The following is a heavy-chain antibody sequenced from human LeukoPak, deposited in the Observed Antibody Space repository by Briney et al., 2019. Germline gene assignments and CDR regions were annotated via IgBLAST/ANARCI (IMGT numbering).Heavy chain of an antibody. CDR1: GGSFRGYY. J-gene: IGHJ5*02. Sequence: SETLSLTCAVYGGSFRGYYWSWIRQPPGKGLEWIGEINHRGSTNYNPSLKSLVTISVDTSKNQVSLKLSSVTAADTAVYYCARARVLRYFDWLLTNWFDPWGQGTLVTVSS. CDR2: INHRGST. D-gene: IGHD3-9*01. CDR3: ARARVLRYFDWLLTNWFDP. V-gene: IGHV4-34*01.